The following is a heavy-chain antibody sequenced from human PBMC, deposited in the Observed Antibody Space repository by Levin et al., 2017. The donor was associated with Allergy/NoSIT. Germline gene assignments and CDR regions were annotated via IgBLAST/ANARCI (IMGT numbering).Heavy chain of an antibody. Sequence: ASVKVSCKASGYTFTGYYIHWVRQAPGQGLEWMGWVNPNSGGTKYAQKFQGRVTMTRDTSISTAYMELSRLRSDDTAVYYCARGKEGPYYYYMDVWGKGTTVTVSS. CDR1: GYTFTGYY. J-gene: IGHJ6*03. CDR2: VNPNSGGT. V-gene: IGHV1-2*02. CDR3: ARGKEGPYYYYMDV.